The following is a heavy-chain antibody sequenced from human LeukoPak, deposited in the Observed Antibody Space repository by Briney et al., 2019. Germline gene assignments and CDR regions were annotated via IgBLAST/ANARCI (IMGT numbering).Heavy chain of an antibody. Sequence: SETLSLTCTVSGAPIPYSGPYYWSWIRQPTGKRLEYIGSVYSSGKTYYNPSLQTRVTVSLDRSRNQFSLNLYSSTAADTAVYYCARGISTTLSHSRFDPWGQGTLVTVSS. D-gene: IGHD1-1*01. CDR3: ARGISTTLSHSRFDP. J-gene: IGHJ5*02. CDR2: VYSSGKT. V-gene: IGHV4-39*07. CDR1: GAPIPYSGPYY.